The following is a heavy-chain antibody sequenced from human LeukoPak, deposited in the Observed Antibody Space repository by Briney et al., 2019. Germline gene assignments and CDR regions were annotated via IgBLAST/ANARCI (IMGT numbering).Heavy chain of an antibody. CDR2: INPNSGGT. CDR3: ARGEYSGSYYYFAY. D-gene: IGHD1-26*01. CDR1: GYTFTGYY. J-gene: IGHJ4*02. Sequence: GASVKVSCKASGYTFTGYYMHWVRQAPGQGLEWMGWINPNSGGTNYAQKFQGRVTITRNTSISTSYMELNSLRSEDTAVYYCARGEYSGSYYYFAYWGQGTLVTVSS. V-gene: IGHV1-2*02.